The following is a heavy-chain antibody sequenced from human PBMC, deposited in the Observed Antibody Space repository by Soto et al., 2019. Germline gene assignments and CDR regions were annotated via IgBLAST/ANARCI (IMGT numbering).Heavy chain of an antibody. V-gene: IGHV1-69*06. CDR1: GGTFSTYV. CDR2: VIPMSGSS. J-gene: IGHJ6*02. Sequence: QVQLVQSGAEVKKPGSSVKVSCKASGGTFSTYVISWVRQAPGQGLEWMGRVIPMSGSSNYAQKFQGRVTITADKETSIAYMEVRSLRSEDTAVYYCARGRPRSGAPFYYDGVDVWGQGNRVIGSS. D-gene: IGHD1-26*01. CDR3: ARGRPRSGAPFYYDGVDV.